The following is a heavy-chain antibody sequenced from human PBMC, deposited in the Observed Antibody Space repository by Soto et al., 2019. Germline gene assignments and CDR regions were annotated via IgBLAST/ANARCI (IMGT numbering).Heavy chain of an antibody. D-gene: IGHD6-19*01. V-gene: IGHV4-59*01. J-gene: IGHJ4*02. CDR3: ARVLRRAVAHQQIN. Sequence: SETLSLTCTVSGGSISSYYWSWIRQPPGKGLEWIGYIYYSGSTNYNPSLKSRVTISVDTSKNQFSLKLSSVTAADTAVYYCARVLRRAVAHQQINWGQGPLVTVA. CDR2: IYYSGST. CDR1: GGSISSYY.